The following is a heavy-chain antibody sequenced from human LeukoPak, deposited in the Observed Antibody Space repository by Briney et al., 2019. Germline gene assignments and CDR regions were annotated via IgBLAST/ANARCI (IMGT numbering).Heavy chain of an antibody. CDR2: INHSGST. Sequence: SETLSLTCAVYGGSFSGYYWSWIRQPPGKGLEWIGEINHSGSTNYNPSLKSRVTISVDTSKNQFSLKLSSVTAADTAVYYCARADERWLQGGLDYWGQGTLVTVSS. CDR3: ARADERWLQGGLDY. J-gene: IGHJ4*02. CDR1: GGSFSGYY. D-gene: IGHD5-24*01. V-gene: IGHV4-34*01.